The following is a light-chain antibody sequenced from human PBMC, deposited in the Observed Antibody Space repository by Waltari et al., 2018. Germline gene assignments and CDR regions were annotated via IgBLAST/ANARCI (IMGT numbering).Light chain of an antibody. CDR2: QET. V-gene: IGLV3-1*01. J-gene: IGLJ2*01. CDR3: QAWDSSTAAV. Sequence: SYELTQPPSVSVSPGQTATISCSGDKLGDKYVCWYQQRPGQSPVLVIYQETKRPSGIPERFSGSISGNTATLTISGTQAMDEADYYCQAWDSSTAAVFGGGTKLTVL. CDR1: KLGDKY.